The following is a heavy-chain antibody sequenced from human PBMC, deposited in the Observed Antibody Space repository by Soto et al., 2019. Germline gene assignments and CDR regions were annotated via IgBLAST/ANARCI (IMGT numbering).Heavy chain of an antibody. D-gene: IGHD3-16*01. Sequence: TLSLTCTFSGVSVISTTYYWTLIRQPPGKGLEWIGSIYYSGSTYYNTSLKSRITISVDTSKNQFSLKLSSAAAADTAVYYCTIEPRMAFFGLTFDAWGKGDLVTV. CDR1: GVSVISTTYY. J-gene: IGHJ4*02. V-gene: IGHV4-39*02. CDR3: TIEPRMAFFGLTFDA. CDR2: IYYSGST.